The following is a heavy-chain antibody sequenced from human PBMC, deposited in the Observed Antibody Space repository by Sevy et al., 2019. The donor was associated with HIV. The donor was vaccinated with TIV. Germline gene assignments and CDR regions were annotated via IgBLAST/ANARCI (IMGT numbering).Heavy chain of an antibody. CDR1: GFTFSSYG. V-gene: IGHV3-33*01. J-gene: IGHJ6*02. CDR3: ARDGGDYYYYGMDV. CDR2: IWYDGSNK. D-gene: IGHD4-17*01. Sequence: GGSLRLSCAASGFTFSSYGMHWVRQAPGKGLEWVAVIWYDGSNKYYADSVKGRFTISRDNSKNTLYLQMNSLRAEDTAVYYCARDGGDYYYYGMDVWGQGTTVTVSS.